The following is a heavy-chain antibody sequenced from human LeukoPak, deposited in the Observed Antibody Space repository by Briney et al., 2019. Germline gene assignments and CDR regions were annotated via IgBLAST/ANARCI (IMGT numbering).Heavy chain of an antibody. CDR3: ASLGIAAAGIDY. J-gene: IGHJ4*02. D-gene: IGHD6-13*01. Sequence: ASVKVSCKASGYTFTNNYLHWVRQAPGQGLEWMGMIYPRDGSTSYAQNFQGRVTVTRDTSTTTVHMELRGLRSEDTAVYYCASLGIAAAGIDYWGQGTLVTVSS. CDR2: IYPRDGST. CDR1: GYTFTNNY. V-gene: IGHV1-46*01.